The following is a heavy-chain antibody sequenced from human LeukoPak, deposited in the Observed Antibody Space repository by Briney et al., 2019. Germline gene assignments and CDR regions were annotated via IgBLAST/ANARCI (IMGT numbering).Heavy chain of an antibody. V-gene: IGHV3-74*01. CDR1: GFTFSSYS. CDR3: GRGGDGIDV. Sequence: GGSLRLSCAASGFTFSSYSMHWVRQAPGGGLVWVSRINIDETNAYADSVSGRFTISRDNAKNTLYLQMSSLRAEDTAVYFCGRGGDGIDVWGQGATVIVSS. J-gene: IGHJ3*01. CDR2: INIDETNA.